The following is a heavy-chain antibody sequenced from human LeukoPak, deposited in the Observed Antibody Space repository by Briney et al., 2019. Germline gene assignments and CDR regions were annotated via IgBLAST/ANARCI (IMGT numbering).Heavy chain of an antibody. V-gene: IGHV3-23*01. J-gene: IGHJ4*02. Sequence: PGGSLRLSCAASGFTSSSYAMSWVRQAPGKGLEWVSAISGSGGSTYYADSVKGRFTISRDNSKNTLYLQMNSLRAEDTAVYYCAKGQGYYYGSGSYLGYWGQGTLVTVSS. CDR3: AKGQGYYYGSGSYLGY. CDR1: GFTSSSYA. D-gene: IGHD3-10*01. CDR2: ISGSGGST.